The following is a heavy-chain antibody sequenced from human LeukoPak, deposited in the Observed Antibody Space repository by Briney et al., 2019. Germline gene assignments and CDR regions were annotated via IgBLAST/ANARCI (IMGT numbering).Heavy chain of an antibody. Sequence: ASVKVSCKASGYTFTGYYMHWVRQAPGQGLEWMGWINPNSGGTNYAQKFQGRVTMTRDTSISTAYMDLYGLTSDDTATYYCARDNDWGADFWGQGTLVTVSS. J-gene: IGHJ4*02. CDR3: ARDNDWGADF. D-gene: IGHD3-9*01. CDR1: GYTFTGYY. CDR2: INPNSGGT. V-gene: IGHV1-2*02.